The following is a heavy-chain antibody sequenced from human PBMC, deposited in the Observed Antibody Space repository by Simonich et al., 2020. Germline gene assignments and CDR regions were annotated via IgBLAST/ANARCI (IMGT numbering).Heavy chain of an antibody. CDR3: ARVGYSNYYYYGMDV. CDR2: IYHSGST. J-gene: IGHJ6*02. Sequence: QVQLQESGPGLVKPSETLSLTCAVSGYSIRSGYYWGWIRQPPGKGLEWIGSIYHSGSTSYNPSLKSRVTISVDTSKNQFSLKRSSVTAADTAVYYCARVGYSNYYYYGMDVWGQGTTVTVSS. V-gene: IGHV4-38-2*01. D-gene: IGHD6-13*01. CDR1: GYSIRSGYY.